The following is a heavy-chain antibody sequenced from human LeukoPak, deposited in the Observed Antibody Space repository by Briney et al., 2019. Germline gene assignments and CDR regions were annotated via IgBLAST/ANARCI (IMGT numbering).Heavy chain of an antibody. D-gene: IGHD6-19*01. V-gene: IGHV4-39*01. CDR3: ARQSGWSRLHFDY. CDR1: GGSISSSSYY. CDR2: IYYSGST. Sequence: SSETLSLTCTVSGGSISSSSYYWGWIRQPPGKGLEWIGSIYYSGSTYYNPSLKSRVTISVDTSKNQFSLKLSSVTAADTAVYYCARQSGWSRLHFDYWGQGTLVTVSS. J-gene: IGHJ4*02.